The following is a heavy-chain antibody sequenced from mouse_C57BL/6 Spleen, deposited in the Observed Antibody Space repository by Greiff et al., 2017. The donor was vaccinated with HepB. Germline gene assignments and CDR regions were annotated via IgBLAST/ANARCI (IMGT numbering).Heavy chain of an antibody. Sequence: VQLKESGAELARPGASVKLSCKASGYTFTSYGISWVKQRTGQGLEWIGEIYPRSGNTYYNEKFKGKATLTADKSSSTAYMELRSLTSEDSAVYFCARYYYGSGYFDYWGQGTTLTVSS. CDR2: IYPRSGNT. J-gene: IGHJ2*01. D-gene: IGHD1-1*01. CDR3: ARYYYGSGYFDY. V-gene: IGHV1-81*01. CDR1: GYTFTSYG.